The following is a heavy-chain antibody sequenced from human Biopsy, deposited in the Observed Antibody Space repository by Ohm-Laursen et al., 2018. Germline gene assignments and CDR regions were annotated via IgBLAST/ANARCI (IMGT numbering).Heavy chain of an antibody. CDR1: GYTLTELS. V-gene: IGHV1-24*01. Sequence: SSVKVSCKVSGYTLTELSMHWVRQAPGKGLEWMGGFAPENGKTVYAQNFQARVSMTEDTSTDTAYMELRSLRSEDTAVYYCAADINVWNVNYWGQGTQVTVSS. J-gene: IGHJ4*02. CDR2: FAPENGKT. D-gene: IGHD1-1*01. CDR3: AADINVWNVNY.